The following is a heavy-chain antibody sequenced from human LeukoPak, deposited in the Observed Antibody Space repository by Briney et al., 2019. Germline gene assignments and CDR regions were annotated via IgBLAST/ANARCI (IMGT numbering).Heavy chain of an antibody. V-gene: IGHV4-39*07. CDR3: AGAFMVRGSWEYYFDY. D-gene: IGHD3-10*01. Sequence: SETLSLTCTVSGGSISSSSYYWGWIRQPPGKGLEWIGSIYYSGSTYYNPSLKSRVTISVDTSKNQFSLKLSSVTAADTAVYYCAGAFMVRGSWEYYFDYWGQGTLVTVSS. CDR2: IYYSGST. J-gene: IGHJ4*02. CDR1: GGSISSSSYY.